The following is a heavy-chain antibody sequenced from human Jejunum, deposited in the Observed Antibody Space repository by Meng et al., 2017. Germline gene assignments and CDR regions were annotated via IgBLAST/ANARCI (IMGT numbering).Heavy chain of an antibody. CDR2: IGGSDGKT. V-gene: IGHV3-23*01. CDR1: GFTFSSYA. CDR3: AKVQYSDYNMNFDS. J-gene: IGHJ4*02. D-gene: IGHD5-12*01. Sequence: GGSLRLSCAASGFTFSSYAMSWVHQAPGKGLEWGSNIGGSDGKTWYADSVKGRSTISRDNSKDILYLQMNSLRAEDTAVYYCAKVQYSDYNMNFDSWGQGTLVTVSS.